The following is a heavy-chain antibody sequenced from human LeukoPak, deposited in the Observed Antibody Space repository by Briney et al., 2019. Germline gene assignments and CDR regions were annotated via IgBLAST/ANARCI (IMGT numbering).Heavy chain of an antibody. CDR1: GFTFSDYY. J-gene: IGHJ6*03. CDR3: TRVEETATTAAIIRKYSYYYYYMDV. V-gene: IGHV3-7*01. CDR2: IKQDGSEK. D-gene: IGHD4-11*01. Sequence: GGSLRLSCAASGFTFSDYYMSWVRQTPGKGLEWVANIKQDGSEKYYVDSVKGRFTISRDNAKNSLYLQMSSLRAEDTAVYYCTRVEETATTAAIIRKYSYYYYYMDVWGKGNTVTVSS.